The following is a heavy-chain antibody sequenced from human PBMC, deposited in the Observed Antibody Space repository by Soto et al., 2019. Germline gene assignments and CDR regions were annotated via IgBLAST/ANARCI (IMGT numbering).Heavy chain of an antibody. D-gene: IGHD1-26*01. J-gene: IGHJ4*02. CDR1: GGSIKHYY. Sequence: SETLSLTSTVSGGSIKHYYWTWIRQPPGKGLEWMGYIYYSGTTTNYNPSLKSRVTLSVDTSKNQFSLKLSSVTAADTVVYYCARLGGSYAVPHFDYWGQGTLVTVS. CDR3: ARLGGSYAVPHFDY. CDR2: IYYSGTTT. V-gene: IGHV4-59*08.